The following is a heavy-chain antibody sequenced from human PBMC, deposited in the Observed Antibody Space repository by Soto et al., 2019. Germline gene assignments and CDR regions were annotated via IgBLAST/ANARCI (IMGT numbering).Heavy chain of an antibody. CDR1: GFTFTSSA. D-gene: IGHD3-10*01. CDR3: AAGGRLAYYYYYGMDV. V-gene: IGHV1-58*01. Sequence: SVKVSCKASGFTFTSSAVQWVRQARGQRPEWIGWIVVGSGNTNYAQKFQERVTITRDMSTSTAYMELSSLRSEDTAVYYCAAGGRLAYYYYYGMDVWGQGTTVTVSS. CDR2: IVVGSGNT. J-gene: IGHJ6*02.